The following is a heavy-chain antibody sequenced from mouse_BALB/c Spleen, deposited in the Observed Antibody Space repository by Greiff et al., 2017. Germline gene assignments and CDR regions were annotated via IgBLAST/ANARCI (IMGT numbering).Heavy chain of an antibody. Sequence: VKLQESGAELVKPGASVKMSCKAFGYTFTTYPIEWMKQNHGKSLEWIGNFHPYNDDTKYNEKFKGKAKLTVEKSSSTVYLELSRLTSDDSAVYYCARGGLLRPFAYWGQGTLVTVSA. CDR2: FHPYNDDT. CDR3: ARGGLLRPFAY. CDR1: GYTFTTYP. D-gene: IGHD1-2*01. V-gene: IGHV1-47*01. J-gene: IGHJ3*01.